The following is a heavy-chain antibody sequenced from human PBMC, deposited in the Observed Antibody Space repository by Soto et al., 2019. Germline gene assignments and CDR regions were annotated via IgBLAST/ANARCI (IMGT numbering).Heavy chain of an antibody. D-gene: IGHD3-22*01. V-gene: IGHV3-30-3*01. Sequence: GGSLRLSCAASGFTFSSYAMHWVRQAPGKGLEWVVVISYDGSNKYHADSVKGRFTISRDNSKNTLYLQMNSLRAEDTAVYYCARDLSSSGYYALDYWGQGTLVTVSS. CDR3: ARDLSSSGYYALDY. CDR1: GFTFSSYA. CDR2: ISYDGSNK. J-gene: IGHJ4*02.